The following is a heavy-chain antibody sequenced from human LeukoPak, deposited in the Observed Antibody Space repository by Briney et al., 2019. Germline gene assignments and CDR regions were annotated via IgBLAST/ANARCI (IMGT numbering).Heavy chain of an antibody. CDR3: ARDLREFDSSGYYLDY. V-gene: IGHV3-11*06. CDR2: ISSSSSYT. J-gene: IGHJ4*02. CDR1: GFTFSDYY. D-gene: IGHD3-22*01. Sequence: GGSLRLSCAASGFTFSDYYMIWIRQAPGKGLEWVSYISSSSSYTNYADSVKSRFTISRDNAKNSLYLQMNSLRAEDTAVYYCARDLREFDSSGYYLDYWGQGTLVTVSS.